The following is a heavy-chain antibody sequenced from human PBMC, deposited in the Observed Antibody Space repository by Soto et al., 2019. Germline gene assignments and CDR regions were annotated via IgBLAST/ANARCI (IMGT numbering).Heavy chain of an antibody. D-gene: IGHD6-19*01. CDR3: ARSSGWSTLHRPFDY. J-gene: IGHJ4*02. CDR2: ISGSGGST. CDR1: GFTFSNYA. V-gene: IGHV3-23*01. Sequence: GGSLRLSCAASGFTFSNYAMSWVRQGPGKGLEWVSAISGSGGSTYYADSVKGRFTISRDNSKNTLYLQMNSLRAEDTAVYFCARSSGWSTLHRPFDYWGQGTLVTVSS.